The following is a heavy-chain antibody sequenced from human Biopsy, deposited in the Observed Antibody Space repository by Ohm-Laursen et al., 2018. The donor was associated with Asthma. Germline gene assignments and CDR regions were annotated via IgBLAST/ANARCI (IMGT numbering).Heavy chain of an antibody. CDR3: ARAVDYSHYYGIDV. CDR1: GYTFNSAG. CDR2: ISAYNGNT. V-gene: IGHV1-18*01. Sequence: ASVKVSCKTSGYTFNSAGITWVRQAPGQGLEWMGWISAYNGNTKVAQKLQDRVTMVTDTSTSTAYMELRSLRSDDTAVYFCARAVDYSHYYGIDVWGQGTTVTVS. J-gene: IGHJ6*02. D-gene: IGHD3-10*01.